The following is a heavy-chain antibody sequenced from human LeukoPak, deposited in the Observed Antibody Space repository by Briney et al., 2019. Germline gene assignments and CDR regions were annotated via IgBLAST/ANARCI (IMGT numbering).Heavy chain of an antibody. V-gene: IGHV3-23*01. J-gene: IGHJ6*03. CDR1: GFTFNSYG. D-gene: IGHD3-22*01. CDR3: ARRGVVTGSYYYYMDV. CDR2: ISGSGGST. Sequence: GGSLRLSCAASGFTFNSYGMSWLRQPPGKGLEGVSAISGSGGSTYYADSVKGRFTISRDDSKNTLYLQMNSLRAEDTAVYYCARRGVVTGSYYYYMDVWGKGTTVTISS.